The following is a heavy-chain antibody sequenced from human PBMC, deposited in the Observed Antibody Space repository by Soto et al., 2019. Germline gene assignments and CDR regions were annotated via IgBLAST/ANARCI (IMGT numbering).Heavy chain of an antibody. J-gene: IGHJ4*02. CDR3: TKDRHPDGIWTFDF. D-gene: IGHD3-9*01. CDR2: IRSSGDRT. CDR1: GFTFSSYS. V-gene: IGHV3-23*01. Sequence: GGSLRLSCAASGFTFSSYSVSWVRQAPGKGLEWVSVIRSSGDRTYYADSVKGRFTISRDNSKNILLLQMNSLRDEDSAIYYCTKDRHPDGIWTFDFWGQGTLVTVSS.